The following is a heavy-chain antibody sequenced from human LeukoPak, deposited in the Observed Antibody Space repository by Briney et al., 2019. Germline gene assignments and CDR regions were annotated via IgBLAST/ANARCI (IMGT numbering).Heavy chain of an antibody. CDR3: TRDLGSGRGYY. CDR2: IYHSGST. D-gene: IGHD3-10*01. V-gene: IGHV4-4*02. J-gene: IGHJ4*02. CDR1: GGSISSTNW. Sequence: SGTLSLTCAVSGGSISSTNWGTWVRQPPGKGLEWIGEIYHSGSTNYNPSLKGRVTISIDKSKNQFSLKLNSVTAADTAVYYCTRDLGSGRGYYWGQGTLVTVSS.